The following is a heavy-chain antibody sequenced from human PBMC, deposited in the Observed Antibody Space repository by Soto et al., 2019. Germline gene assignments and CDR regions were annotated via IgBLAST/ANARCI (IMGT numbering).Heavy chain of an antibody. V-gene: IGHV4-34*01. CDR2: IGHSGST. CDR3: ARHGGYYFDY. J-gene: IGHJ4*02. CDR1: GGSFSGYY. Sequence: SETLSLTCAVYGGSFSGYYWSWIRQPPGKGLEWIGEIGHSGSTIYNPSLESRVTISEDSSNNQFSLKLKYVTAADTAVYYCARHGGYYFDYWGQGAPVTFSS. D-gene: IGHD3-16*01.